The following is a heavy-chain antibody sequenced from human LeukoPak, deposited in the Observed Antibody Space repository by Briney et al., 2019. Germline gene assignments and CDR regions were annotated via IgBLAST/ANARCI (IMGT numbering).Heavy chain of an antibody. V-gene: IGHV3-23*01. Sequence: GGSLRLSCVASGFTFSSYAMTGVRQAPGKGLEWVSGISGSGTNTYYADSVKGRFTISRDNSKNTLYLQMNSLRAEDTAAYYCAKGTYDSRGHFDYWGQGTLVSVSS. D-gene: IGHD3-22*01. J-gene: IGHJ4*02. CDR1: GFTFSSYA. CDR2: ISGSGTNT. CDR3: AKGTYDSRGHFDY.